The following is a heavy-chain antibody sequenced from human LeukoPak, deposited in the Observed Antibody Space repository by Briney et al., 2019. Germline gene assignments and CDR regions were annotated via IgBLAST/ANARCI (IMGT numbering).Heavy chain of an antibody. V-gene: IGHV1-18*01. CDR3: ARDFPAARLSHMDV. CDR2: ISAYNGNT. CDR1: GYTFSNYG. Sequence: ASVKVSCKASGYTFSNYGISWVRQAPGQGLEWMGWISAYNGNTNYAQKLQGRVTMTTDTPTSTAYMELRSLRSDDTAAYYCARDFPAARLSHMDVWGKGTTVTISS. J-gene: IGHJ6*03. D-gene: IGHD2-2*01.